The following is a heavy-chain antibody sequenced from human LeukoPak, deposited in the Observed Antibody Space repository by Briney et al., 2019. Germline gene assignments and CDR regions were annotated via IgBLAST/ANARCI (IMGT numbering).Heavy chain of an antibody. CDR3: AKRSTMTTVTSPSWRVSDY. V-gene: IGHV3-23*01. CDR1: GFTFSSYA. J-gene: IGHJ4*02. D-gene: IGHD4-17*01. Sequence: GGSLRLSCATSGFTFSSYAMNWVRQAPGKGLDWVSGIGASGDHTFYADSVKGRFTISRDNSKNTLYLQMNSLRAEDTAVYYCAKRSTMTTVTSPSWRVSDYWGREPWSPSPQ. CDR2: IGASGDHT.